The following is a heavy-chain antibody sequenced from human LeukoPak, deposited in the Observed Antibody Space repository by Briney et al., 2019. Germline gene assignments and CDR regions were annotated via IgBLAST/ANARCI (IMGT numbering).Heavy chain of an antibody. CDR2: ITVSGLTT. V-gene: IGHV3-23*01. CDR3: AKGLRTLDQ. Sequence: GGSLRLSCATSGFTFSSYAMTWVRQAPGKGLEWVSSITVSGLTTYYADSVKGRFTISRDNSKSTLFLQMNSLRAEDTAVYYCAKGLRTLDQWGQGTLVTVSS. CDR1: GFTFSSYA. J-gene: IGHJ4*02.